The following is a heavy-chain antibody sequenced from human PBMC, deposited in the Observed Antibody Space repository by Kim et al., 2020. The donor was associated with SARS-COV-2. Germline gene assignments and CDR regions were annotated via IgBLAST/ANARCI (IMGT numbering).Heavy chain of an antibody. CDR2: INPSGGST. CDR1: GYTFTSYY. J-gene: IGHJ3*02. CDR3: ARDITMIVVGEAFDI. Sequence: ASVKVSCKASGYTFTSYYMHWVRQAPGQGLEWMGIINPSGGSTSYAQKFQGRVTMTRDTSTSTVYMELSSLRSEDTAVYYCARDITMIVVGEAFDIWGQGTMVTVSS. V-gene: IGHV1-46*01. D-gene: IGHD3-22*01.